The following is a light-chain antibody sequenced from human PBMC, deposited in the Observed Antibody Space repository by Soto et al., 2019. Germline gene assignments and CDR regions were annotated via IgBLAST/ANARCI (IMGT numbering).Light chain of an antibody. J-gene: IGKJ1*01. Sequence: EMVLTQSPGTLSLSPGKRATLSCRASQSVSSSYLAWYQQKPGQAPRPLIYGASSRAIGIPDRFSGSGSGTDFTLTISRLEPEDFAVYYCQQYGSSPWTFGQGTKVEIK. V-gene: IGKV3-20*01. CDR1: QSVSSSY. CDR3: QQYGSSPWT. CDR2: GAS.